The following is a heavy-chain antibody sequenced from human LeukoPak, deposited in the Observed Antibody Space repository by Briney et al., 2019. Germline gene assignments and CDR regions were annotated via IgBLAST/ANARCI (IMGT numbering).Heavy chain of an antibody. V-gene: IGHV1-2*02. J-gene: IGHJ4*02. D-gene: IGHD3-3*01. Sequence: ASVKVSCKASGYTFTGYYMHWVRQAPGQGLEWMGWINPNSGGTNYAQKFQGRVTMTRDTSISTAYMELSRLRSDDTAVYYCARGGDYYDFWSGYYNPPPVVDYWGQGTLVTVSS. CDR1: GYTFTGYY. CDR3: ARGGDYYDFWSGYYNPPPVVDY. CDR2: INPNSGGT.